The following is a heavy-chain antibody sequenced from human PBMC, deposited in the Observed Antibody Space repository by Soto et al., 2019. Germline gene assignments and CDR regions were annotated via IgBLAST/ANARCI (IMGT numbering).Heavy chain of an antibody. J-gene: IGHJ6*02. CDR1: GYIFVNYG. CDR2: ISPYTGNT. Sequence: QVQLVQSGDEVKKPGASVKVSCKASGYIFVNYGIAWVRQAPGEGLEWMGWISPYTGNTHSASKVQGRLTMTTDTSTSTAYMDLGSLTSDDTAVYYCVMVDNYVTPTPQDVWGQGTTVTVSS. CDR3: VMVDNYVTPTPQDV. V-gene: IGHV1-18*01. D-gene: IGHD3-16*01.